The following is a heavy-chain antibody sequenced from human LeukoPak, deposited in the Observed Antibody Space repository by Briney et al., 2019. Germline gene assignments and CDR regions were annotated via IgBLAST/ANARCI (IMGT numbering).Heavy chain of an antibody. V-gene: IGHV3-23*01. CDR1: GFTFSTYA. D-gene: IGHD3-22*01. CDR2: ISAGGST. J-gene: IGHJ4*02. Sequence: GGSLRLSCAASGFTFSTYAMSWVRQAPGKGLEWVSSISAGGSTFYADSVKGRFTISRDKNTLYLQMNSLRAEDTAVYYCAKGRDYYDSSGHHWGQGTLVTVSS. CDR3: AKGRDYYDSSGHH.